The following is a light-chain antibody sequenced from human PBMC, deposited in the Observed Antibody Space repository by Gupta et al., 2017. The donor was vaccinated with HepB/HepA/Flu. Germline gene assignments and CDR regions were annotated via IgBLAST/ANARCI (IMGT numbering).Light chain of an antibody. CDR2: DAS. CDR3: QQRSDWPLFT. Sequence: EIVLTQSPATLSLSPGERANLSCRATQSVGTYLAWYQHKPGQAPRLLIYDASNRATGIPARFSGSGSGTDFTLPISSLEPEDFAVYYCQQRSDWPLFTFGPGTRVDIK. V-gene: IGKV3-11*01. J-gene: IGKJ3*01. CDR1: QSVGTY.